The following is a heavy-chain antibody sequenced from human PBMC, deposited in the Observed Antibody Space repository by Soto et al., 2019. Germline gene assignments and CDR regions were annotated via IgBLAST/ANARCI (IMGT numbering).Heavy chain of an antibody. V-gene: IGHV4-34*01. CDR1: GGSFSGYY. J-gene: IGHJ6*02. D-gene: IGHD5-18*01. CDR3: ARMGRGIQLGYYYGMDV. CDR2: INHSGST. Sequence: QVQLQQWGAGLLKPSETLSLTCAVYGGSFSGYYWSWIRQPPGKGLEWIGEINHSGSTNYNPSLKSRVTISVDTSKNQFSLKPSSVTAADTAVYYCARMGRGIQLGYYYGMDVWGQGTTVTVSS.